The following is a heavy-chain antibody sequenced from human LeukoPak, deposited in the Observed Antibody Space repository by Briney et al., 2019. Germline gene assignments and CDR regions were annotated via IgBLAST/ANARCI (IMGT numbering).Heavy chain of an antibody. Sequence: GGSLRLSCAASGFTFSSYEMNWVRQAPGKGLEWVSYISSSGSTIYYADSVKGRFTISRDNAKNSLYLQMNSLRAEDTAVYYCANSDAQYYYGSSGYYPFDYWGQGTLVTVSS. V-gene: IGHV3-48*03. CDR3: ANSDAQYYYGSSGYYPFDY. D-gene: IGHD3-22*01. CDR1: GFTFSSYE. J-gene: IGHJ4*02. CDR2: ISSSGSTI.